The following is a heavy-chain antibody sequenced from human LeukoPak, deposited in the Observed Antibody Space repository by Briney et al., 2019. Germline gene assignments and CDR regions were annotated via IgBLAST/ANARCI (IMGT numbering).Heavy chain of an antibody. Sequence: ASVKVSCKASGYTFTSYYMHWVRQAPGQGLEWMGIINPSGGSTNYAQKFQGRVTITADKSTSTAYTELSSLRSEDTAVYYCARDEYGDGFDYWGQGTLVTVSS. CDR2: INPSGGST. CDR1: GYTFTSYY. CDR3: ARDEYGDGFDY. V-gene: IGHV1-46*01. D-gene: IGHD4-17*01. J-gene: IGHJ4*02.